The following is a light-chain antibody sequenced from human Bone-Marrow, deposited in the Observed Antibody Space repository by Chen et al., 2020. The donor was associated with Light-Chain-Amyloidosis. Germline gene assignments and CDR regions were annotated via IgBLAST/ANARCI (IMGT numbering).Light chain of an antibody. J-gene: IGKJ2*01. Sequence: TQSPSSVSASVGDRVTITCRASQGISSWLAWYQQKPGQAPRLLIYDASNRATGIPARFSGSGSGTDFTLTISSLEPEDFAVYYCQQRSNWPLMYTFGQGTKLEIK. CDR2: DAS. CDR3: QQRSNWPLMYT. CDR1: QGISSW. V-gene: IGKV3-11*01.